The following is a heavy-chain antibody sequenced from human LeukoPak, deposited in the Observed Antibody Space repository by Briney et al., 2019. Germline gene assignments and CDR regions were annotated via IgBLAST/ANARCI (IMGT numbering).Heavy chain of an antibody. Sequence: SVKVSCKASGGTFSSSAISWVRPAPGQGLEWMGGIIPIFGTANYAQKFQGRVTITADESTSTAYMELSSLRSEDTAVYYCATFRAHNYDFWSGYLDYWGQGTLVTVSS. CDR2: IIPIFGTA. CDR1: GGTFSSSA. J-gene: IGHJ4*02. D-gene: IGHD3-3*01. CDR3: ATFRAHNYDFWSGYLDY. V-gene: IGHV1-69*13.